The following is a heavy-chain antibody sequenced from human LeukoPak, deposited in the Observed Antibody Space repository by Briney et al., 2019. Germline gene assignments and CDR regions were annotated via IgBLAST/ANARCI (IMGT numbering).Heavy chain of an antibody. Sequence: GGSLRLSCAASRFTLSTYWMSWVRQAPGKGLEWVAHIKQDGSQEYYVDSVKGRFTISRDSAKNSLYLQMNSLRAEGTAVYYCARGVPYDSWSGPHYSDYWGQGTLVTVSS. CDR3: ARGVPYDSWSGPHYSDY. D-gene: IGHD3-3*01. V-gene: IGHV3-7*01. CDR1: RFTLSTYW. CDR2: IKQDGSQE. J-gene: IGHJ4*02.